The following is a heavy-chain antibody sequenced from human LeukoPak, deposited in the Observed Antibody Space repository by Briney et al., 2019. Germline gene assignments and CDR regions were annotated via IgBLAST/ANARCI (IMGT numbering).Heavy chain of an antibody. CDR2: INHRGST. CDR3: AKRYSSSRGYYMDV. V-gene: IGHV4-34*01. J-gene: IGHJ6*03. CDR1: GGSFSGYY. Sequence: SETLSLTCAVYGGSFSGYYWSWIRQPPGRGLEWIGEINHRGSTNYNPSLKSRVTISVDTSKNQFSLKLSSVTAADTAVYYCAKRYSSSRGYYMDVWGKGTTVTVS. D-gene: IGHD6-6*01.